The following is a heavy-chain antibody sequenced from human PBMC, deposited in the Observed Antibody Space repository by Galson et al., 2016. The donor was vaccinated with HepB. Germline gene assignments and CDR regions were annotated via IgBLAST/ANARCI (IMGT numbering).Heavy chain of an antibody. CDR3: AKVSDRANTGYSGAFDC. Sequence: SLRLSCAASGFALSNYVMSWIRQAPGKGLEWVSSFSRSGDEIHYVDSVKGRFTLSRNTSRNTVFLDMNSLRDEDTAIYSCAKVSDRANTGYSGAFDCWGQGTLVTVSS. CDR2: FSRSGDEI. D-gene: IGHD3-9*01. J-gene: IGHJ4*02. V-gene: IGHV3-23*01. CDR1: GFALSNYV.